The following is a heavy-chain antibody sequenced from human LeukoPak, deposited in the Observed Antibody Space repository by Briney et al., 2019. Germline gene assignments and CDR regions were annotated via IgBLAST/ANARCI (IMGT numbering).Heavy chain of an antibody. Sequence: GGSLRLSCAASGFTFSSYWMSWVRQAPGKGLEWVANIKQDGSEKYYVDSVKGRFTISRDNAKNSLYLQMNSLRAEDTAVCYCARAYCSGGSCYYYYYGMDVWGQGTTVTVSS. V-gene: IGHV3-7*03. CDR2: IKQDGSEK. D-gene: IGHD2-15*01. J-gene: IGHJ6*02. CDR3: ARAYCSGGSCYYYYYGMDV. CDR1: GFTFSSYW.